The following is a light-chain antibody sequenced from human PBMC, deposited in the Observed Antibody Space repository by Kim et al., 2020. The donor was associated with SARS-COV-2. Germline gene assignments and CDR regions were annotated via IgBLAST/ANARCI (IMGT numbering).Light chain of an antibody. CDR1: SGGVGDYNY. V-gene: IGLV2-14*03. CDR3: ISYVSRNNRV. CDR2: DVV. J-gene: IGLJ1*01. Sequence: GQSITISCTVTSGGVGDYNYFSWYRQYPGRAPTLIIYDVVNRPSGVSARLSGSKTGNTASLTISGLRAEDEADYYCISYVSRNNRVFGTGTKVTVL.